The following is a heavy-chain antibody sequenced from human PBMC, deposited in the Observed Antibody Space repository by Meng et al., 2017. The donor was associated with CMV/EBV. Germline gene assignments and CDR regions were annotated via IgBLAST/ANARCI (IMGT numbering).Heavy chain of an antibody. CDR3: ARGRSIVVVVAATPFDY. J-gene: IGHJ4*02. Sequence: VTFDDYGMSWVRQAPGKGLEWVSGINWNGGSTGYADSVKGRFTISRDNAKNSLYLQMNSLRAEDTALYYCARGRSIVVVVAATPFDYWGQGTLVTVSS. V-gene: IGHV3-20*03. CDR1: VTFDDYG. D-gene: IGHD2-15*01. CDR2: INWNGGST.